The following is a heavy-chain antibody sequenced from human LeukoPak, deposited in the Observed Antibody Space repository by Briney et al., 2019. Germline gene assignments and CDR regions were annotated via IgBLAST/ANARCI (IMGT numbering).Heavy chain of an antibody. J-gene: IGHJ4*02. D-gene: IGHD3-16*01. CDR1: GFTFSSYS. Sequence: GGSLRLSCAASGFTFSSYSMNWVRQAPGKGLEWVSYISSSSSTIYYADSVKGRFTISRDNAKNSLYLQMNSLRAEDTAVYYCAREGGTQGLRNNYFDYWGQGTLVTVSS. CDR3: AREGGTQGLRNNYFDY. CDR2: ISSSSSTI. V-gene: IGHV3-48*04.